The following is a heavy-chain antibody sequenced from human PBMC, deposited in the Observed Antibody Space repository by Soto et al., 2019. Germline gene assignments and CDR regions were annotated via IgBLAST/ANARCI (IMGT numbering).Heavy chain of an antibody. V-gene: IGHV1-18*01. CDR3: SRWGTPIDY. Sequence: QVQLVQSGAEVKKPGASVKVSCKASRYTFTNSGISRVRQAPGQGLEWMGWISAYKANTNYAQKFEGRVTMTTDTSTSTAYLEVGSLGFADPAVYYCSRWGTPIDYWGQGTLVTVSS. J-gene: IGHJ4*02. D-gene: IGHD3-16*01. CDR1: RYTFTNSG. CDR2: ISAYKANT.